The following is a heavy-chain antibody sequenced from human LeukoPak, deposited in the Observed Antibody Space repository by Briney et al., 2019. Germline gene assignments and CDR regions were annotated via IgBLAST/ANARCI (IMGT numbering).Heavy chain of an antibody. CDR1: GESFSGYY. J-gene: IGHJ4*02. D-gene: IGHD4-23*01. CDR2: INHSGST. CDR3: AGGTYYGGPDY. V-gene: IGHV4-34*01. Sequence: SETLSLTCGVYGESFSGYYWSWIRQPPGKGLEWIGEINHSGSTNYKSSLKSRVTISLDTSKNQFSLKLTSVTAADTAVYYCAGGTYYGGPDYWGQGTLATVSS.